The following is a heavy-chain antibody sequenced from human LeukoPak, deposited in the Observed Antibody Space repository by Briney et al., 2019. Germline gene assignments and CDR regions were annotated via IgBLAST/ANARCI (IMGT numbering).Heavy chain of an antibody. CDR2: ISGSGGST. J-gene: IGHJ6*02. V-gene: IGHV3-23*01. CDR3: AKGFLEAYYYGMDV. Sequence: GGSLRLSCATSGFTFSSYAMTWVRQAPGKGLEWVSGISGSGGSTYYADSVKGRFTISRDNSKNTMYMQMNSLRAEDTAVYYCAKGFLEAYYYGMDVWGQGTTVTVSS. CDR1: GFTFSSYA. D-gene: IGHD2/OR15-2a*01.